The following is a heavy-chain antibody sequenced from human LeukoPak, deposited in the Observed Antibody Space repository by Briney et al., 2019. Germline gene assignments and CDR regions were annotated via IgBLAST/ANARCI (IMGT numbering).Heavy chain of an antibody. D-gene: IGHD2-2*01. Sequence: GGSLRLSCAASGFTFSSYAMSWVRQAPGKGLEWVSAISGSGGSTYYADSVKGRFTISRDNSKNTLHLQMNSLRAEDTALYYCAKDLDLQDIVVVPAGKNWGQGTLVTVSS. J-gene: IGHJ4*02. CDR3: AKDLDLQDIVVVPAGKN. CDR1: GFTFSSYA. CDR2: ISGSGGST. V-gene: IGHV3-23*01.